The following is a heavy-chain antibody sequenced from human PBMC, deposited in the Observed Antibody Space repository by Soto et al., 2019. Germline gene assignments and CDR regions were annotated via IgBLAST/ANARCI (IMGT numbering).Heavy chain of an antibody. CDR3: AKAFCGGGNCQHWRVTDY. CDR1: GFTFSSHG. D-gene: IGHD2-15*01. J-gene: IGHJ4*02. V-gene: IGHV3-23*01. Sequence: GGSLRLSCAASGFTFSSHGMHWVLQAPGKGLEWVSGISGSADNTYYADPVKGRFTISRDNFKNTLFLQMDTLRAEDTAIYYYAKAFCGGGNCQHWRVTDYWGQGTLLTVCS. CDR2: ISGSADNT.